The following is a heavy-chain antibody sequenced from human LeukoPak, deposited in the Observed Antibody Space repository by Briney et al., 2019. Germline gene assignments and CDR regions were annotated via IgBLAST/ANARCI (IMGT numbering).Heavy chain of an antibody. J-gene: IGHJ4*02. CDR1: GFAVSSNY. D-gene: IGHD4/OR15-4a*01. V-gene: IGHV3-53*04. CDR3: ARDLSGANPFDY. Sequence: PGGSLRLSCAVSGFAVSSNYMSWVRQPPGKGLEWVSVIYSGGGTYYADSVKGRFTISKHDSRDTLYLQMNSLRVEDTAVYYCARDLSGANPFDYWGQGTLVTVSS. CDR2: IYSGGGT.